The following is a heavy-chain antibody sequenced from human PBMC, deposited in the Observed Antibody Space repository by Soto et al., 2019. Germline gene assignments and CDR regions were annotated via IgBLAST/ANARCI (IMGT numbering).Heavy chain of an antibody. V-gene: IGHV3-48*01. CDR3: AREGLGYCSSTSCNPYDYYGMDV. D-gene: IGHD2-2*01. CDR2: ISSSSSTI. J-gene: IGHJ6*02. Sequence: EVQLVESGGGLVQPGGSLRLSCAASGFTFSSYSMNWVRQAPGKWLELVSYISSSSSTIYYADSVKGRFTISRDNAKNSLDLQLNSLRAEDTAVYYCAREGLGYCSSTSCNPYDYYGMDVWGQGTTVTVSS. CDR1: GFTFSSYS.